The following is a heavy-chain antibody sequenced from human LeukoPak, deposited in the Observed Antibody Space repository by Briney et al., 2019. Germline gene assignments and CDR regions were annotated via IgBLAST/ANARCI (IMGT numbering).Heavy chain of an antibody. Sequence: GGSLRLSCAASGFSSSGYSMKGVRQAPGKGLEWVANIRRDGSQKYYVDSVKGRFTISRDNAKNSLYLQMNSLRAEDTAVYYCARDLAWGQGTLVTVSS. V-gene: IGHV3-7*01. D-gene: IGHD3-16*01. CDR1: GFSSSGYS. J-gene: IGHJ4*02. CDR3: ARDLA. CDR2: IRRDGSQK.